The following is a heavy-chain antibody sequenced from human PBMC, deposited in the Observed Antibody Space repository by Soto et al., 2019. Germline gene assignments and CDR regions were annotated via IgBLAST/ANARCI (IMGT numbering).Heavy chain of an antibody. V-gene: IGHV5-51*01. J-gene: IGHJ5*02. CDR3: ARSQKRITRIVAPLGSFDP. Sequence: GESLKISWKGSGYSFTSYWIRWVRQMPGKGLESMGIIYPADSDTRYSPSFQGQVTISADNPISTAHLQWDILKISDTAMYYCARSQKRITRIVAPLGSFDPWGQGTLVTVSS. D-gene: IGHD3-22*01. CDR2: IYPADSDT. CDR1: GYSFTSYW.